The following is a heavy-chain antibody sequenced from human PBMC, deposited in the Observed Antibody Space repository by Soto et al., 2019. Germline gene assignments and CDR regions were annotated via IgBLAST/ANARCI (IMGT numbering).Heavy chain of an antibody. CDR3: ARDCSGGSCYPGMDV. CDR1: GFNSNSYT. Sequence: EVQLVESGGGLVKPGGSLRLSCAASGFNSNSYTINWVRQAPGKRLEWLSSISSSGYIFSTDSVRGRFTISRDNAKNSVYLQINSLRAEDTAVYFCARDCSGGSCYPGMDVWGQGTTVTVSS. D-gene: IGHD2-15*01. CDR2: ISSSGYI. J-gene: IGHJ6*02. V-gene: IGHV3-21*01.